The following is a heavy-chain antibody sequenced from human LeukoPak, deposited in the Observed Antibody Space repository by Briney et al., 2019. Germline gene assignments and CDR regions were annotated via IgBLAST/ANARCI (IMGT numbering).Heavy chain of an antibody. D-gene: IGHD2-8*01. V-gene: IGHV1-18*01. CDR2: VSAYNDNT. J-gene: IGHJ4*02. CDR3: ARARVDCTNGVCYRYLDY. Sequence: ASVKVSCKASGYTFTSYGLSWVRQAPGQGLEWMGWVSAYNDNTNYGQKLQGRVTMTTDTSTRTAYMELRSLRSDDTAVYYCARARVDCTNGVCYRYLDYWGQGTLVTVSS. CDR1: GYTFTSYG.